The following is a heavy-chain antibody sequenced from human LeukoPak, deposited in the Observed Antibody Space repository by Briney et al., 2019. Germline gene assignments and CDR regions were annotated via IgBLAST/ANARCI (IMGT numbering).Heavy chain of an antibody. CDR2: IYYSGST. Sequence: SETLSLTCTVSVGSISRNYWSWIRQPPGKGLEWIGYIYYSGSTNYNPSLKSRVTISVDTSKNQFSLKLSSVTAADTAVYYCARDHSSGWGPLDYWGQGTLVTVSS. D-gene: IGHD6-19*01. J-gene: IGHJ4*02. CDR1: VGSISRNY. CDR3: ARDHSSGWGPLDY. V-gene: IGHV4-59*01.